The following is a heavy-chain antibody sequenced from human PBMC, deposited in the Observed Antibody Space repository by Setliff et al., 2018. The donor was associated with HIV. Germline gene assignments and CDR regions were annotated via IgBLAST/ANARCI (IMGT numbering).Heavy chain of an antibody. CDR1: GGSITNYY. CDR3: ARRGSYSSPETL. Sequence: SETLSLTCTVSGGSITNYYWSWIRQPPGKGLQWIGYIYTSGSTNYNPSLKSLVTISVDTSKNQFSLKVSSVTAADTAVYYCARRGSYSSPETLWGQGTLVTVSS. D-gene: IGHD1-26*01. V-gene: IGHV4-4*09. J-gene: IGHJ4*02. CDR2: IYTSGST.